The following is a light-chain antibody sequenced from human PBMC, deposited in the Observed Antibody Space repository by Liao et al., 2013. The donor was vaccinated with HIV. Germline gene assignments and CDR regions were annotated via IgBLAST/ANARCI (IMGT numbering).Light chain of an antibody. J-gene: IGLJ2*01. Sequence: SYELTQPPSVSVSPGQTASISCSGDKLGNKYACWYQQKPGQPPALVIYQDSKRPSGIPERFSGSNSGNTATLTISGTQAMDEADYYCQAWDSSARVVFGGGTKLTVL. CDR1: KLGNKY. CDR2: QDS. CDR3: QAWDSSARVV. V-gene: IGLV3-1*01.